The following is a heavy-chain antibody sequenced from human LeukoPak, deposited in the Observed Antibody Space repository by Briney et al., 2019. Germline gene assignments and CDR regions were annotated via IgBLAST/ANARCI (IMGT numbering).Heavy chain of an antibody. CDR1: GGSISSYY. CDR2: IYYSGST. J-gene: IGHJ3*02. V-gene: IGHV4-59*08. D-gene: IGHD3-10*01. CDR3: ARNLGSGSYYHGAFDI. Sequence: KPSETLSLTCTVSGGSISSYYWSWIRQPPGKGLEWIGYIYYSGSTNYNPSLKSRATISVDTSKNQFSLKLSSVTAADTAVYYCARNLGSGSYYHGAFDIWGQGTMVTVSS.